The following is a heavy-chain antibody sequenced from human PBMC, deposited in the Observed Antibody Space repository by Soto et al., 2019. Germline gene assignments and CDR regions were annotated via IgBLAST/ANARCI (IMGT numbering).Heavy chain of an antibody. CDR3: AARYSSSYKFQH. D-gene: IGHD6-13*01. Sequence: SVKVSCKASGGTFSSYTISWVRQAPGQGLEWMGRIIPILGIANYAQKFQGRVTITADKSTSTAYMELSSLRSEDTAVYYCAARYSSSYKFQHWGQGTLVTISS. CDR1: GGTFSSYT. CDR2: IIPILGIA. J-gene: IGHJ1*01. V-gene: IGHV1-69*02.